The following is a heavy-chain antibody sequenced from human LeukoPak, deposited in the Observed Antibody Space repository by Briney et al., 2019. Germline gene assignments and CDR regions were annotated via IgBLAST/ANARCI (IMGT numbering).Heavy chain of an antibody. Sequence: ASVKVSCTASGGTFSSYAISWVRQAPGQGRECMGRIIPIFGIANYAQKFQGRVTITADKSTSTAYMELSSLRSEDTAVYYCAREGVNNWFDPWGQGTLATVSS. CDR1: GGTFSSYA. CDR2: IIPIFGIA. J-gene: IGHJ5*02. V-gene: IGHV1-69*04. CDR3: AREGVNNWFDP.